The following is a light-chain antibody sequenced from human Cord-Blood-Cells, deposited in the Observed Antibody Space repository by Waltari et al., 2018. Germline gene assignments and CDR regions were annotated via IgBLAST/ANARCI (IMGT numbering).Light chain of an antibody. CDR3: MQALQTPAT. Sequence: DIVMTHSPLSLPVTPGQPASISCRSSQSRLHSNVYNYLDWYLQKPGQSPQLLIYLGSNRASGVPDRFSGSGSGKDFTLKISRVEAEDVGVYYCMQALQTPATFGQGTKVEIK. V-gene: IGKV2-28*01. CDR2: LGS. CDR1: QSRLHSNVYNY. J-gene: IGKJ1*01.